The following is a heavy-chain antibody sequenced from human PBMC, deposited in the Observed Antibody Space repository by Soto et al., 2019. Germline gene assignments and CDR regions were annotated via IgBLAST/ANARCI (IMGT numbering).Heavy chain of an antibody. J-gene: IGHJ5*02. CDR1: GGSISNYY. CDR3: ASSPTYYDFWSGPGFDP. Sequence: SETLSLXCTVSGGSISNYYWSWIRQHPGKGLEWIGYMYYSGSTNYNPSLKSRVTISVDTSKNQFSLKLSSVTAADTAVYYCASSPTYYDFWSGPGFDPWGQGTLVTVSS. CDR2: MYYSGST. V-gene: IGHV4-59*01. D-gene: IGHD3-3*01.